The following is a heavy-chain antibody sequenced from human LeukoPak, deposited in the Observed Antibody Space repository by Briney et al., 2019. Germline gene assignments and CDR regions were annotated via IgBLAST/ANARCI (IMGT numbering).Heavy chain of an antibody. Sequence: ASVKVSCKASGYTFSDYYIHWVRQAPGQGLEWMGCIDPDSGGTKYAQRFQDRVTMTRDTSIITAYMELSRLRSDDAAIYYCAREYYDSGGRKHAFNLWGQGTMVTVSS. CDR3: AREYYDSGGRKHAFNL. D-gene: IGHD3-22*01. J-gene: IGHJ3*01. CDR2: IDPDSGGT. CDR1: GYTFSDYY. V-gene: IGHV1-2*02.